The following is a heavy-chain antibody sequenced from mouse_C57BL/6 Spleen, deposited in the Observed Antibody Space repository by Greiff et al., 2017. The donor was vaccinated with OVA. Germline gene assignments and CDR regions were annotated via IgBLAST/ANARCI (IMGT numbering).Heavy chain of an antibody. CDR1: GFTFSSYA. D-gene: IGHD1-1*01. CDR3: AREDYGRYFDY. J-gene: IGHJ2*01. Sequence: EVQVVESGGGLVKPGGSLKLSCAASGFTFSSYAMSWVRQTPEKRLEWVATISDGGSYTYYPDNVKGRFTISRDNAKNNLYLQMSHLKSEDTAMYYCAREDYGRYFDYWGQGTTLTVSS. V-gene: IGHV5-4*01. CDR2: ISDGGSYT.